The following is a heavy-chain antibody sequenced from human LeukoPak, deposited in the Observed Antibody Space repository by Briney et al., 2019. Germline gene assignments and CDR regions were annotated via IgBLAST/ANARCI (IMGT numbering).Heavy chain of an antibody. V-gene: IGHV3-21*01. Sequence: PGGSLRLSCAASGFTFSSYSMNWVRQAPGKGLEWVSSISSSSSYIYYADSVKGRFTISRDNAKNSLYLQMNSLRAEDTAVYYCAREYSSSSSWFDPWGQGTLATVSS. CDR3: AREYSSSSSWFDP. CDR1: GFTFSSYS. D-gene: IGHD6-6*01. CDR2: ISSSSSYI. J-gene: IGHJ5*02.